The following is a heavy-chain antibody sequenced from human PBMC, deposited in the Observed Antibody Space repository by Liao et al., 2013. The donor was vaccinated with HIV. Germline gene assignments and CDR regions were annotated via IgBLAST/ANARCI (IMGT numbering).Heavy chain of an antibody. CDR3: ARCPSRTGAFDY. J-gene: IGHJ4*02. V-gene: IGHV4-30-4*08. CDR2: IYYNGNT. Sequence: QVQLQESGPGLVKPSQTLSLTCTVSGGSINSGDYYWNWIRQSPGKGLEWIGYIYYNGNTYYNPSLKSRATISLDTSNNQFSLRLISVTAADTAVYYCARCPSRTGAFDYWGQGTLVTVSS. D-gene: IGHD7-27*01. CDR1: GGSINSGDYY.